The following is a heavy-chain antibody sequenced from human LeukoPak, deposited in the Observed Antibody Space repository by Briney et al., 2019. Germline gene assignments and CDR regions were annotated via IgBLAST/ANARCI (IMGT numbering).Heavy chain of an antibody. CDR2: IYHSGST. D-gene: IGHD2-15*01. J-gene: IGHJ5*02. CDR1: GYSISSGYY. V-gene: IGHV4-38-2*02. CDR3: ARVLFFCSGGSCYYPLGWFDP. Sequence: SETLSLTCTVSGYSISSGYYWGWIRQPPGKGLEWIGSIYHSGSTYYNPSLKSRVTISVDTSKNQFSLKLSSVTAADTAVYYCARVLFFCSGGSCYYPLGWFDPWGQGTLVTVSS.